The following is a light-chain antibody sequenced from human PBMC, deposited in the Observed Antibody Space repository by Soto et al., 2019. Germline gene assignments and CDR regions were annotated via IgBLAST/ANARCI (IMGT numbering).Light chain of an antibody. J-gene: IGLJ1*01. V-gene: IGLV1-40*01. CDR2: GNL. Sequence: SLLTHPPSVSPAPGPRFTISCRGSRSNIGACYDVHWYHRLPGTAPKLLIYGNLNRPAGFPHSCSGPHSGTSSSLAITGLQPEDEADYCCQSYDTSLSGVYVFATGTKVT. CDR3: QSYDTSLSGVYV. CDR1: RSNIGACYD.